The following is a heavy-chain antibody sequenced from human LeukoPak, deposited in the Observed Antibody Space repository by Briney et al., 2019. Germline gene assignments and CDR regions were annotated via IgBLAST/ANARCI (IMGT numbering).Heavy chain of an antibody. CDR3: AKSHHVTAIDY. CDR2: IYHSGRT. J-gene: IGHJ4*02. CDR1: GYSISSGYY. Sequence: SETLSLTCTVSGYSISSGYYWGWIRQPPGKGLEWIGTIYHSGRTYYNPSLKSRGTISVDTSKNQFSLKLSSVTAADTAVYYCAKSHHVTAIDYWGQGTLVTVSS. V-gene: IGHV4-38-2*02. D-gene: IGHD2-21*02.